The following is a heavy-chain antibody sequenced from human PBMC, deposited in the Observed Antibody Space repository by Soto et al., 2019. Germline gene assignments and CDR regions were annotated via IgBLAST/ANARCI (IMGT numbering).Heavy chain of an antibody. D-gene: IGHD6-13*01. J-gene: IGHJ6*02. CDR3: ARGAAAGVDYGMEV. Sequence: SETLSLTCSVSGGSISTYYWSWIRQPAGKGLEWIGRIYRSGGTNFNPSLMSRVSMSVDTSKNQFSLKLSSVVAADTAVYYCARGAAAGVDYGMEVWGQGTTVTVSS. V-gene: IGHV4-4*07. CDR2: IYRSGGT. CDR1: GGSISTYY.